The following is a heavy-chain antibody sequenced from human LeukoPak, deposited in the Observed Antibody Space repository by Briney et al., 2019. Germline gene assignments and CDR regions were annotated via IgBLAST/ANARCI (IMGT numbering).Heavy chain of an antibody. D-gene: IGHD3-22*01. CDR3: AKDLTYYYDSSGYSFDY. CDR1: GFTFSSYA. Sequence: PGGSLRLSCAASGFTFSSYAMSWVRQAPGKGLEWVSAISGSGGSTYYADSVKGRFTISRDNSKNTLYLQMNCLRAEDTAVYYCAKDLTYYYDSSGYSFDYWGQGTLVTVSS. V-gene: IGHV3-23*01. J-gene: IGHJ4*02. CDR2: ISGSGGST.